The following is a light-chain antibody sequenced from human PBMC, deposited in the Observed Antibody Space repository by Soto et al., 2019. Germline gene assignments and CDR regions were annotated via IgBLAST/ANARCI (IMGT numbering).Light chain of an antibody. CDR2: GNN. CDR3: QSYDNSLSGFYV. CDR1: SSNIGASYD. J-gene: IGLJ1*01. V-gene: IGLV1-40*01. Sequence: QSVLTQPPSVSGAPGQRVTISCTGSSSNIGASYDVHWYQQVPGTAPKLLIYGNNNRPSGVPERFSGSKSGTSASLAISGLQAEDEAEYYCQSYDNSLSGFYVFGTGTKVTVL.